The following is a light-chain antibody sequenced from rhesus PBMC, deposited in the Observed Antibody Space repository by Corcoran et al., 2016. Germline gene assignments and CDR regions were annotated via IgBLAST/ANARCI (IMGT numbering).Light chain of an antibody. Sequence: DIQMTQSPSSLSASVGDTVTITCRASQSISSWLAWYQQKQGKTPKLLIYKASSLQSGVPSRFSGRGSRTDFTLTISSLQPEDFATYYCQQGNSTPPTFDPGTKLDIK. CDR2: KAS. V-gene: IGKV1-22*01. CDR1: QSISSW. CDR3: QQGNSTPPT. J-gene: IGKJ3*01.